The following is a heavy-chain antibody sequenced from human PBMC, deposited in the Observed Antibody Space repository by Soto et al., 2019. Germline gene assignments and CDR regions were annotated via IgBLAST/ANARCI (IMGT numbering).Heavy chain of an antibody. Sequence: PSEALSLTCTVSGGSISSSSYYWGWIRQPPGKGLEWIGSIYYSGSTYYNPSLKSRVTISVDTSKNQFSLKLSSVTAADTAVYYCYTAMGFYYFDYWGQGTPVPASS. D-gene: IGHD5-18*01. J-gene: IGHJ4*02. CDR2: IYYSGST. CDR1: GGSISSSSYY. CDR3: YTAMGFYYFDY. V-gene: IGHV4-39*01.